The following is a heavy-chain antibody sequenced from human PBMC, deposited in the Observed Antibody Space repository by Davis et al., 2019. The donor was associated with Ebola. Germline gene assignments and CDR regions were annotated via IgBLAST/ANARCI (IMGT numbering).Heavy chain of an antibody. J-gene: IGHJ3*02. CDR2: ISAYNSNT. D-gene: IGHD3-10*01. CDR1: GYTFTSYG. CDR3: ARGLLLGYGIWFKADDAVDI. V-gene: IGHV1-18*01. Sequence: AASVTVSCKASGYTFTSYGISWVRQAPGQGLEWMGWISAYNSNTNYAQKLQGRVTMTTDTSTNTAYMGLRSLRSDDTAVYYCARGLLLGYGIWFKADDAVDIWGQGTMVTVSS.